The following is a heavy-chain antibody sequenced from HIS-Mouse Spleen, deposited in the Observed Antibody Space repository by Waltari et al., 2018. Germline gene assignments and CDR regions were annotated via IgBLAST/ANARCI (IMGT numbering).Heavy chain of an antibody. CDR2: MNPNSGNT. CDR3: ARSDIVVVVAAPSRYFDL. V-gene: IGHV1-8*01. Sequence: QVQLVQSGAEVKKPGASVKVSCKASGYTFTSYDINWVRQATGQGLEWMGWMNPNSGNTGYAQKFQGRVTMTRNTSISTAYMELSSLRSEDTAVYYCARSDIVVVVAAPSRYFDLWGRGTLVTVSS. D-gene: IGHD2-15*01. J-gene: IGHJ2*01. CDR1: GYTFTSYD.